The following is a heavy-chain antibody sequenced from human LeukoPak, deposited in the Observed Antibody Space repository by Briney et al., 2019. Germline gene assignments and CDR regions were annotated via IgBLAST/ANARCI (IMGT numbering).Heavy chain of an antibody. CDR1: GFTFKNFV. D-gene: IGHD1-26*01. CDR2: ISGNTGAT. Sequence: GGSLRLSCAASGFTFKNFVMTWVRQAPGQGLDWVSAISGNTGATYYADSVKGRFTISRDNSKNTLYLQMNSLRAEDTAVYYCASSVGVGAFDYWGQGTLVTVSS. CDR3: ASSVGVGAFDY. V-gene: IGHV3-23*01. J-gene: IGHJ4*02.